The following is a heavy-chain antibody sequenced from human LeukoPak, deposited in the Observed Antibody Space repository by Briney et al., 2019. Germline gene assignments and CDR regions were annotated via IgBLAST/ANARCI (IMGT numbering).Heavy chain of an antibody. Sequence: SETLSLTCTVSGGSISSSSYYWGWIRQPPGKGLEWIGSIYYSGSTYYIPSLKSRVTISVDTSKNQFSLKLSSVTAADTAVYYCARRYCSSTSCVYFDYWGQGTLVTVSS. J-gene: IGHJ4*02. V-gene: IGHV4-39*01. CDR1: GGSISSSSYY. CDR2: IYYSGST. CDR3: ARRYCSSTSCVYFDY. D-gene: IGHD2-2*01.